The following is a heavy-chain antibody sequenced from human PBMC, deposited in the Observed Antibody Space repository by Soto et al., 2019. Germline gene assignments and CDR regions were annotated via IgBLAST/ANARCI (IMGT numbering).Heavy chain of an antibody. V-gene: IGHV1-69*01. Sequence: QVQLEQSGGEVKQPGSSVRVSCKTSGGPFSTYAINWVRQAPGQGLEWMGAIIPLCGTADYSQKFQGRVTITADESTSTAYMELSSLRFDDMAVYFCARPKGTYSSGYYYFDFWGQGTLVTVSS. D-gene: IGHD6-19*01. CDR2: IIPLCGTA. J-gene: IGHJ4*02. CDR3: ARPKGTYSSGYYYFDF. CDR1: GGPFSTYA.